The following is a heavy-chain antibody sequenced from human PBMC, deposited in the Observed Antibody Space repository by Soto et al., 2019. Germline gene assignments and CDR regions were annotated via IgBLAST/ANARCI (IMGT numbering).Heavy chain of an antibody. CDR2: TYYRSKWYN. J-gene: IGHJ6*02. CDR3: ARTGSRYSSYYYYYGMDV. Sequence: SQTLSLTCAISGDSVSSNSAAWNWIRQSPSRGLEWLGRTYYRSKWYNDYAVSVKSRITINPDTSKNQFSLQLNSVTPEDTAVYYCARTGSRYSSYYYYYGMDVWGQGTTVTVSS. CDR1: GDSVSSNSAA. V-gene: IGHV6-1*01. D-gene: IGHD6-13*01.